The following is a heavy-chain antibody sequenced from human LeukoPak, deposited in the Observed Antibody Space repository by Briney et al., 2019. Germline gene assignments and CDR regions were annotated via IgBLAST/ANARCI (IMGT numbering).Heavy chain of an antibody. Sequence: PSETLSLTCTVSGGSISTYYWSWIRQPPGKGLEWIGYISFTGTTNYNPSLKSRVTISVDTSKNQFSLKLSSVTAADTAVYYCARLLNWFDPWGQGTLVTVSS. CDR1: GGSISTYY. CDR3: ARLLNWFDP. V-gene: IGHV4-59*08. CDR2: ISFTGTT. J-gene: IGHJ5*02.